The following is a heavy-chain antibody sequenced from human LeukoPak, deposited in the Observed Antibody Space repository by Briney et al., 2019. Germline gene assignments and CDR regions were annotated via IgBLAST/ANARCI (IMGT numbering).Heavy chain of an antibody. CDR3: ARDRRDYYDNSGYLDY. D-gene: IGHD3-22*01. Sequence: PGGSLRLSCAASGFSFSTDSMNWVRQVPGKGLEWISYISSNSATTHYADSVKGRFTISRDNAKNSLYLHMNSLRADDAAVYYCARDRRDYYDNSGYLDYWGQGTLVTVSS. CDR1: GFSFSTDS. CDR2: ISSNSATT. J-gene: IGHJ4*02. V-gene: IGHV3-48*01.